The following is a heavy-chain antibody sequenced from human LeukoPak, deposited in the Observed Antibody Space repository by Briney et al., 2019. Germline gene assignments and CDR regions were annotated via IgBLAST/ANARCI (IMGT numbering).Heavy chain of an antibody. D-gene: IGHD6-19*01. V-gene: IGHV4-39*01. CDR2: IYYSGST. J-gene: IGHJ4*02. Sequence: SETLSLTCTVSGGSISSSSYYWGWIRQPPGEGLEWIGSIYYSGSTYYNPSLKSRVTISVDTSKNQFSLKLSSVTAADTAVYYCAKHHKAYSRGWYQTLRLGSMGYFDYWGQGTLVTVSS. CDR1: GGSISSSSYY. CDR3: AKHHKAYSRGWYQTLRLGSMGYFDY.